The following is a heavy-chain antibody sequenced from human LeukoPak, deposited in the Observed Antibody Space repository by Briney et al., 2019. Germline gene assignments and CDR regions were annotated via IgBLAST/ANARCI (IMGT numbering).Heavy chain of an antibody. J-gene: IGHJ4*02. CDR3: ARGPVLRYFDWLLSDDY. V-gene: IGHV1-2*02. CDR1: GYTFTGYY. D-gene: IGHD3-9*01. CDR2: INPNSGGT. Sequence: ASVKVSCKASGYTFTGYYMHWVRQAPGQGLEWMGWINPNSGGTNYAQKFQGRVTMTRDTSISTAYMELSRLRSDDTAVYYCARGPVLRYFDWLLSDDYWGQGTLVTVSS.